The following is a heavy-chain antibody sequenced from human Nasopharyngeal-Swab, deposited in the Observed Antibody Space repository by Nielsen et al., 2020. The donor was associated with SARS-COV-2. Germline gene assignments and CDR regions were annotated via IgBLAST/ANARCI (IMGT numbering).Heavy chain of an antibody. Sequence: SETLSLTCTVSGGSVSSGSYYWSWIRQPPGKGLEWIGYISYSGSTNYNPSLKSRVTISVDTSKNQFSLKLSSVTAADTSVYYCARGKGQQLAYWGQGTLVTVSS. CDR3: ARGKGQQLAY. D-gene: IGHD6-13*01. CDR2: ISYSGST. J-gene: IGHJ4*02. CDR1: GGSVSSGSYY. V-gene: IGHV4-61*01.